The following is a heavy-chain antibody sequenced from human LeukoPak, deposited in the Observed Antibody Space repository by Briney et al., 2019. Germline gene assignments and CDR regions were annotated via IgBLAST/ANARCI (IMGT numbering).Heavy chain of an antibody. CDR1: GGSFSGYY. Sequence: PSETLSLTCAVYGGSFSGYYWSWIRQPPGKGLEWIGEINHSGSTNYNPSLKSRVTISVDTSKNQFSLKLSSVTAADTALYYCARGPTSTYSRAFDIWGQGTMVTVSS. CDR2: INHSGST. CDR3: ARGPTSTYSRAFDI. V-gene: IGHV4-34*01. D-gene: IGHD2-15*01. J-gene: IGHJ3*02.